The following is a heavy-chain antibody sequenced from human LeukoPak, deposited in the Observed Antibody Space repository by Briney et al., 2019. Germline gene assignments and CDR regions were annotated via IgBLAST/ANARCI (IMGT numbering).Heavy chain of an antibody. J-gene: IGHJ4*02. CDR1: GFTFDDYA. CDR2: ISWNSGSI. D-gene: IGHD3-22*01. CDR3: AKDWDYYDSSGLFDY. Sequence: PGGSLRLSCAASGFTFDDYAMHWVRQAPGKGLEWVSGISWNSGSIGYADSVKGRFTISRDNAKNSLYLQMNSLRAEDTALYYCAKDWDYYDSSGLFDYWGQGTLVAVSS. V-gene: IGHV3-9*01.